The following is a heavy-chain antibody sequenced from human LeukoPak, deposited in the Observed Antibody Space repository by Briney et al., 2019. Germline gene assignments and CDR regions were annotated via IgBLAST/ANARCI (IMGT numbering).Heavy chain of an antibody. Sequence: PSETLSLTCTVSGGSISSYYWSWIRQSPGKGLEWIANIFYSRSPKYNPSLKRRVTTSFDKSKKHSFFQLSSIPGADTAVYDCARVGHIAAAGTYDYWGWGTLVTVSS. CDR3: ARVGHIAAAGTYDY. CDR2: IFYSRSP. J-gene: IGHJ4*02. D-gene: IGHD6-13*01. CDR1: GGSISSYY. V-gene: IGHV4-59*08.